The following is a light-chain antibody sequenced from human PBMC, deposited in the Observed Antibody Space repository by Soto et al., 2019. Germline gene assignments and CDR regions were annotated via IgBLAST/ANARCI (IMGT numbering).Light chain of an antibody. CDR2: GVS. V-gene: IGKV3-20*01. J-gene: IGKJ2*03. Sequence: EIVLTQSPGTLSLSPGERATLSCRASQSVTSTFLAWYPQKPGQAPRLLISGVSTRATGIPDRFSGSGSGTDFTLTISRLEPEDFAVYYCQQYGSSPLYSFGQGTKLDIK. CDR3: QQYGSSPLYS. CDR1: QSVTSTF.